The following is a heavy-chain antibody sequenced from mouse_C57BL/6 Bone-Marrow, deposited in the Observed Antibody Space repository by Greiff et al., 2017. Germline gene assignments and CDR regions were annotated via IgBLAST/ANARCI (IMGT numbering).Heavy chain of an antibody. CDR1: GYSFTDYY. CDR3: GRGYEYDYAMDY. D-gene: IGHD2-4*01. Sequence: VQLQQPGPELVKPGASVKISCKASGYSFTDYYMNWVKQSTGKGLEWIGVINPNYGATSYNQKFKGKATLTVDKSSSTAYMQLNSLTSEDSAVYDCGRGYEYDYAMDYWGQGTSVTVSS. J-gene: IGHJ4*01. CDR2: INPNYGAT. V-gene: IGHV1-39*01.